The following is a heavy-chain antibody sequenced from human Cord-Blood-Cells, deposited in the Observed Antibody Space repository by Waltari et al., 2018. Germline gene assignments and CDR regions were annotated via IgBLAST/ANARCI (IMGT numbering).Heavy chain of an antibody. D-gene: IGHD3-9*01. Sequence: GGTFSSYAISWVRQAPGQGLEWMGGIIPIFGTANYAQKFQGRVTITADESTSTAYMELSSLRSEDTVVYYCARDRLHYDILTGYRGYGMDVWGQGTTVTVSS. CDR1: GGTFSSYA. V-gene: IGHV1-69*01. J-gene: IGHJ6*02. CDR3: ARDRLHYDILTGYRGYGMDV. CDR2: IIPIFGTA.